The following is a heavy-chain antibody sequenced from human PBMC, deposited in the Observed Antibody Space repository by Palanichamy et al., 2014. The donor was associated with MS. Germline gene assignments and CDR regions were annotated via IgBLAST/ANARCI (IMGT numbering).Heavy chain of an antibody. CDR3: ARPTPPRPAGMRWYFDL. CDR2: IYPLNGKT. V-gene: IGHV1-3*01. CDR1: GYTFTRYS. Sequence: QVQLVHSGAEVKKPGASVKVSCKASGYTFTRYSIHWVRQAPGQSLEWMGWIYPLNGKTEYSQKFKGRVTISSDTSASTAYMELSSLGSEDTAVYYCARPTPPRPAGMRWYFDLWGRGTLVTVSS. J-gene: IGHJ2*01. D-gene: IGHD2-2*01.